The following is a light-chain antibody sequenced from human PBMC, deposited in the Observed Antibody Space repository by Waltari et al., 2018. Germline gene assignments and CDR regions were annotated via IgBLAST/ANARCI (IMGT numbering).Light chain of an antibody. Sequence: DIQMTQSPSSVSASVGDRVTITCRASQGLNSWLAWYQQKPGKAPKLRIYAASNLQIGVPSRFRASGSGTEFILTISSLRPEDFATYYCQQGDLFPLTFGSGTRVTIK. CDR3: QQGDLFPLT. CDR1: QGLNSW. J-gene: IGKJ4*01. V-gene: IGKV1-12*01. CDR2: AAS.